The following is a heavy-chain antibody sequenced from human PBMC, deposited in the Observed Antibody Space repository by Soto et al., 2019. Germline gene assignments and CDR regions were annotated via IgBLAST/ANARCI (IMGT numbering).Heavy chain of an antibody. CDR3: AKDRIAARAYYYGMDV. Sequence: EVQLLESGGGLVQPGGSLRLSCAASGFTFSSYAMSWVRQAPGKGLEWVSAISGSGGSTYYADSVKGRFTISRDNSKNTLYLQMNSLRAEDTAVYYCAKDRIAARAYYYGMDVWGQGTTVTVSS. V-gene: IGHV3-23*01. CDR2: ISGSGGST. J-gene: IGHJ6*02. D-gene: IGHD6-6*01. CDR1: GFTFSSYA.